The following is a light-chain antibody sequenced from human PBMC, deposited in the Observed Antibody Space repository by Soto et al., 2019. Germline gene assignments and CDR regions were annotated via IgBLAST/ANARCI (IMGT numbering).Light chain of an antibody. Sequence: QSALTQPASVSGSPGQSITISCTGTSSDVGGYNFVSWYQQHPGKAPKLMIYDVSNRPSGVSNRFSGSKSGNTASLTISWAQGEDQGDYFCNPFSSSRTPVVIRGGTKVTV. V-gene: IGLV2-14*01. CDR2: DVS. CDR3: NPFSSSRTPVV. CDR1: SSDVGGYNF. J-gene: IGLJ2*01.